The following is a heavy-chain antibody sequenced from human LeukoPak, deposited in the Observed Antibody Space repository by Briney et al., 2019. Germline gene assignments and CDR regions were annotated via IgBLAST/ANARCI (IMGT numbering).Heavy chain of an antibody. Sequence: GGSLRLSCAASRFTFSTYAMSWVRQAPGKGLEWVSTISGSGGSTYYADSVKGRFTISRDNSKNTLYLQINSLRAEDTAVYYCARGTVTTWGYYYYYMDVWGKGTTVTISS. CDR1: RFTFSTYA. CDR2: ISGSGGST. D-gene: IGHD4-11*01. CDR3: ARGTVTTWGYYYYYMDV. J-gene: IGHJ6*03. V-gene: IGHV3-23*01.